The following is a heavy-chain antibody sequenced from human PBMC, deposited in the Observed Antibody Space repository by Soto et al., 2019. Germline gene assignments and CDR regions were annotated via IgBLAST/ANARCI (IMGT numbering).Heavy chain of an antibody. V-gene: IGHV4-39*02. CDR3: PRSSSGTPDAFDI. D-gene: IGHD6-13*01. J-gene: IGHJ3*02. CDR1: GGSISSSSYY. Sequence: SETLSLTCTVSGGSISSSSYYWGWIRQPPGKGLEWIGSIYYSGSTYYNPSLKSRVTISVATSKNHFSLKRSSVTAADAAVYYCPRSSSGTPDAFDIWGQGTMVTVS. CDR2: IYYSGST.